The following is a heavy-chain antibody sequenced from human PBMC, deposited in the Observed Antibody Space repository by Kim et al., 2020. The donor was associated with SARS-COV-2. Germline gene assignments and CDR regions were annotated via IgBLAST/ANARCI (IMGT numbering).Heavy chain of an antibody. CDR3: ASTGFGEEAV. CDR2: ITGSGGNT. Sequence: GGSLRLSCAASGITFTNYAMSWVRQAPGKGLEWVSTITGSGGNTYYADSVKGRFTISRDNSKNTVYLQMNSLRAEDTAVYYCASTGFGEEAVWGQGTTVT. D-gene: IGHD3-10*01. J-gene: IGHJ6*02. CDR1: GITFTNYA. V-gene: IGHV3-23*01.